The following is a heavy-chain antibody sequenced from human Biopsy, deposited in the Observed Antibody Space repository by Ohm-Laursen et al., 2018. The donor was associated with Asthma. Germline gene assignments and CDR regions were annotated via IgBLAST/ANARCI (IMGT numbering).Heavy chain of an antibody. V-gene: IGHV4-59*01. CDR3: AGFCSGGNCPDH. CDR1: GGSISSYY. J-gene: IGHJ4*02. CDR2: IHYSGST. D-gene: IGHD2-15*01. Sequence: GTLSLTCTVSGGSISSYYWSWIRQPPGKGLEWIGNIHYSGSTYSNPSLKSRVTMSVDTSKKQISLRLSSVIAADTAVYYCAGFCSGGNCPDHWGQGTLVTVSS.